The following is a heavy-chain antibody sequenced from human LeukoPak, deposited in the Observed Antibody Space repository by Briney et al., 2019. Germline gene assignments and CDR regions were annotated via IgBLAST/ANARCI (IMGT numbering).Heavy chain of an antibody. V-gene: IGHV3-23*01. Sequence: GGSLRLSCAASGFTFTSYAMSWVRQAPGKGLEWVSAISGSGDSTYYADSVKGRFTISRDNSKNTLYLQRKSLRAEDTAVYYCAKDTDSSGYYWYYFGYWGQGTLVTVSS. CDR2: ISGSGDST. J-gene: IGHJ4*02. D-gene: IGHD3-22*01. CDR3: AKDTDSSGYYWYYFGY. CDR1: GFTFTSYA.